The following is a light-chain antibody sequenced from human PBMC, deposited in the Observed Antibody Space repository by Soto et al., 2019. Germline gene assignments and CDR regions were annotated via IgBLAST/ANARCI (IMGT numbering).Light chain of an antibody. CDR1: QSVSSF. CDR3: HQRNNWSIT. CDR2: DAS. Sequence: EIVLTQSPATLSLSPGERATLSCRASQSVSSFLAWYQQKPGQAPRLLIYDASNRATGIPARFSGSGSGTDFTLTISSLEPEDFAVYYCHQRNNWSITFGQGTRLEIK. J-gene: IGKJ5*01. V-gene: IGKV3-11*01.